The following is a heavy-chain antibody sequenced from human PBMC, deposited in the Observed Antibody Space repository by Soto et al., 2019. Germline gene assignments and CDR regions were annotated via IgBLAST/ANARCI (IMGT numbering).Heavy chain of an antibody. D-gene: IGHD3-10*01. CDR2: ISYDGSNK. CDR3: AKSYGSGSHRRIIDY. J-gene: IGHJ4*02. CDR1: GFAFSSYG. Sequence: GGSLRLSCAASGFAFSSYGMHWVRQAPGKGLEWVAVISYDGSNKYYADSVKGRFTISRDNSKNTLYLQMNSLRAEDTAVYYCAKSYGSGSHRRIIDYWGQGPRVTVAS. V-gene: IGHV3-30*18.